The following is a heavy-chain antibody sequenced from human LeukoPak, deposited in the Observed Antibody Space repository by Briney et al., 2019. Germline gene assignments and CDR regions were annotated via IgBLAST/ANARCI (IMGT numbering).Heavy chain of an antibody. V-gene: IGHV4-59*01. CDR3: ARPAGYNYWYYFDY. CDR2: IYYGGST. J-gene: IGHJ4*02. CDR1: GGSISTYY. D-gene: IGHD5-24*01. Sequence: SQTLSLTCTVSGGSISTYYWSWIRQPPGKGLEWIGYIYYGGSTNYNPSLKSRVTISVDTSKNQFSLKLSSVTAADTAVYYCARPAGYNYWYYFDYWGQGTLVTVSS.